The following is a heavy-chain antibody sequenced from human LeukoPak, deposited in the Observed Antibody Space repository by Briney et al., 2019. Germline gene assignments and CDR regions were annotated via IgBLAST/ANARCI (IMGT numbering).Heavy chain of an antibody. Sequence: GGSLRLSCAASGGSFSNYVMHWVRQAPDKGLEWVALLSGDSNHERYGDSVKGRFSISRDNSQNTLFLQMDSLRPEDTAVYYCAKGITSSDRNELFDIWGQGTMVTVSS. V-gene: IGHV3-30*18. CDR1: GGSFSNYV. D-gene: IGHD1-14*01. J-gene: IGHJ3*02. CDR3: AKGITSSDRNELFDI. CDR2: LSGDSNHE.